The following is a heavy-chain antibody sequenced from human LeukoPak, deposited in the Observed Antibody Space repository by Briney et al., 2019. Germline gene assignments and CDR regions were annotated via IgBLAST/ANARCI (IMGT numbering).Heavy chain of an antibody. CDR1: GFTFNIYA. Sequence: GGSLRLSCAASGFTFNIYAMHWVRQASGQGLEWVAIVYYDGSVKYYADSVKGRFTISRDNSKNTLSLLINRLRADDTAVYYCARGGGVEAAMALDYWGQGTLVAVSS. D-gene: IGHD5-18*01. J-gene: IGHJ4*02. V-gene: IGHV3-30*12. CDR3: ARGGGVEAAMALDY. CDR2: VYYDGSVK.